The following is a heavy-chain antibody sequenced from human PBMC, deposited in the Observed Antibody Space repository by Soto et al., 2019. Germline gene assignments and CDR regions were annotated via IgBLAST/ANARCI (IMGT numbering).Heavy chain of an antibody. D-gene: IGHD6-13*01. Sequence: PSETLSLTCAVSGGSISSSNWWSWVRQPPGKGLEWIGEIYHSGSTNYNPSLKSRVTISVDKSKNQFSLKLSSVTAADTAVYYCARSASAGKVYYGMDVCGQGPTVTVSS. CDR2: IYHSGST. CDR3: ARSASAGKVYYGMDV. CDR1: GGSISSSNW. J-gene: IGHJ6*02. V-gene: IGHV4-4*02.